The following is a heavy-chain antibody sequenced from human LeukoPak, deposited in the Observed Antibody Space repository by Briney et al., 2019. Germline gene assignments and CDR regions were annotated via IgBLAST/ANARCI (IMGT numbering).Heavy chain of an antibody. Sequence: ASETLSLTCAVYGGSFSGYYWSWIRQPPGKGLEWLGYIYYSGSTNYNPSLKSRVTISVDTSKNQFSLKLSSVTAADTAVYYCARGREWEPKVFDYWGQGTLVTVSS. V-gene: IGHV4-59*01. CDR2: IYYSGST. J-gene: IGHJ4*02. CDR1: GGSFSGYY. D-gene: IGHD1-26*01. CDR3: ARGREWEPKVFDY.